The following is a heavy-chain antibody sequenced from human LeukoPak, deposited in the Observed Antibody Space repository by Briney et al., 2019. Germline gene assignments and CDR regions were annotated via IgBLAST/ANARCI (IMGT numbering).Heavy chain of an antibody. CDR3: AREGDSNNFDY. J-gene: IGHJ4*02. V-gene: IGHV3-21*01. Sequence: PGGSPRLSCAASGFTFSSYSMNWVRQAPGKGLEWVSSISSTSSYIYYADSVKGRFTISRDNAKSSLYLQMNSLRAEDTAVYYCAREGDSNNFDYWGQGTLVTVSS. D-gene: IGHD6-13*01. CDR1: GFTFSSYS. CDR2: ISSTSSYI.